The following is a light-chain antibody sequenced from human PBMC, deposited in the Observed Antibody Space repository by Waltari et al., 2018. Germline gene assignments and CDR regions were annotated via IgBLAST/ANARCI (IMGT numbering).Light chain of an antibody. CDR3: CSYAGYYTV. J-gene: IGLJ3*02. Sequence: QSALTQPRSVSGSPGQSVTISCTGTSSDVGGYNFVSWYQQYPGQAPKLVIYDVNKLPSGVPDRFSGSKSGNTASLIISGLQTEDEADYYCCSYAGYYTVFGGGTKVAVL. CDR1: SSDVGGYNF. CDR2: DVN. V-gene: IGLV2-11*01.